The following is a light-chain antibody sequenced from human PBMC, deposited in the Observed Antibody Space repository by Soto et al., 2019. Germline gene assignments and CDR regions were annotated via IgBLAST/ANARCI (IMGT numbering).Light chain of an antibody. CDR2: DDS. Sequence: SYELTQPPSVSVAPGQTARIACGGNNIGDKGVHWYQQRPGQAPVVVVYDDSDRPSGVPERFSGSNSGNTATLTISRVEAGDEADYYCQLWDSSTDHWVFGGGTKVTVL. CDR3: QLWDSSTDHWV. CDR1: NIGDKG. J-gene: IGLJ3*02. V-gene: IGLV3-21*02.